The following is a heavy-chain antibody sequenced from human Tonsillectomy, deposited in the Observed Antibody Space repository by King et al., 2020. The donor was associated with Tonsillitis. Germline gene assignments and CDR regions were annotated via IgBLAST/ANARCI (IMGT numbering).Heavy chain of an antibody. CDR3: VATPNYYYFDN. J-gene: IGHJ4*02. CDR1: GFIFTNYW. D-gene: IGHD2-8*01. V-gene: IGHV3-7*01. CDR2: IKQDGNEK. Sequence: VQLVESGGGLVQPGGSLGLSCVGSGFIFTNYWMVWVRQAPGKGLEWVASIKQDGNEKYYVDSVKGRFSISRDNAKNSLYLQMNSLRVDDTAVYYCVATPNYYYFDNWGQGTLVTVSS.